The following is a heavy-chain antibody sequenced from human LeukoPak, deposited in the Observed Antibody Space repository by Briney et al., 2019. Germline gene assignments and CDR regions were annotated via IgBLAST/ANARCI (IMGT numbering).Heavy chain of an antibody. CDR3: ARDSAYDILTGYPLGMDV. CDR1: GGSISSGGYY. Sequence: SETLSLTCTVSGGSISSGGYYWSWIRQHPGKGLEWIGYIYYSGSTYYNPSPKSRVTISVDTSKNQFSLKLSSVTAADAAVYYCARDSAYDILTGYPLGMDVWGQGTTVTVSS. CDR2: IYYSGST. V-gene: IGHV4-31*03. J-gene: IGHJ6*02. D-gene: IGHD3-9*01.